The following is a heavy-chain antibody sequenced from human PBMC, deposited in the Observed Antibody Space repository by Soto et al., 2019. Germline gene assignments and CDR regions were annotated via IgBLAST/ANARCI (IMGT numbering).Heavy chain of an antibody. V-gene: IGHV3-11*04. D-gene: IGHD6-13*01. CDR3: TRDAARDSSARGWFDP. J-gene: IGHJ5*02. CDR2: ISSVDSII. Sequence: GGSLRLSCSASGFTFSDYYMSWIRQAPGKGLEWVSYISSVDSIISYADSVKGRFTISRDNAKNSLHLQMNSLRAEDTAGYYCTRDAARDSSARGWFDPWGPGTLVTVSS. CDR1: GFTFSDYY.